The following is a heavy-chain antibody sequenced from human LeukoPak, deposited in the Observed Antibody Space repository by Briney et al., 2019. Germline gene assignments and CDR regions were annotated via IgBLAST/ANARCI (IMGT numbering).Heavy chain of an antibody. CDR1: GFTFSGFW. J-gene: IGHJ6*02. D-gene: IGHD3-9*01. CDR3: VRDGSDILTVYGMDV. CDR2: IKQDGNDK. V-gene: IGHV3-7*01. Sequence: PGGSLRLSCAASGFTFSGFWMSWVRQPPGKGLEWVANIKQDGNDKNYIDSVKGRFTISRDNAKNSLYLQMNSLRAEDTAKYYCVRDGSDILTVYGMDVWGQGTTVTVSS.